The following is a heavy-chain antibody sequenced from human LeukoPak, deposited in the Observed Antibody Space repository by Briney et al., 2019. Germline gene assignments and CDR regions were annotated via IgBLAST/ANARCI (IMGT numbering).Heavy chain of an antibody. D-gene: IGHD7-27*01. V-gene: IGHV4-38-2*02. CDR1: GYSISNGYY. CDR3: ARELLSGDPSIGN. J-gene: IGHJ4*02. Sequence: SETLSLTCTVSGYSISNGYYWGWIRQPPGQGLEWIGNIYHSGSTYYNPSLKSRVTISVDTSKNQFSLKLSSVTAADTAVYYCARELLSGDPSIGNWGQGTLVTVSS. CDR2: IYHSGST.